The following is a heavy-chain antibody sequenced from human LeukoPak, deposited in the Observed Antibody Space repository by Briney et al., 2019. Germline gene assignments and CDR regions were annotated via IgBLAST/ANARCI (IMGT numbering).Heavy chain of an antibody. J-gene: IGHJ6*03. CDR3: AKTRGDYYEVYYYMDV. CDR1: GFPFSNYW. CDR2: IKHGGSED. Sequence: GSLRLSCAASGFPFSNYWMTWVRQAPGKGLEWVANIKHGGSEDYYLDSVKGRFTISRDNAKSSMWLQMNSLRAEDTDIYYCAKTRGDYYEVYYYMDVWGKGTTVTISS. D-gene: IGHD3-16*01. V-gene: IGHV3-7*03.